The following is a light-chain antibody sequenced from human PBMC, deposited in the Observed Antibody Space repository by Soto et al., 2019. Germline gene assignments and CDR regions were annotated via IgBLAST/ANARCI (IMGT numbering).Light chain of an antibody. J-gene: IGLJ2*01. CDR2: EVT. CDR3: SSYAGINTDVV. V-gene: IGLV2-8*01. Sequence: QSALTQPPSASGSPGQSVTISSTGTSSDVGGYGYVSWYQQHPGKAPKLMIFEVTKRASGVPNRFSGSKSGNTASLTVSGLQAEDEADYYCSSYAGINTDVVFGGGTKLTVL. CDR1: SSDVGGYGY.